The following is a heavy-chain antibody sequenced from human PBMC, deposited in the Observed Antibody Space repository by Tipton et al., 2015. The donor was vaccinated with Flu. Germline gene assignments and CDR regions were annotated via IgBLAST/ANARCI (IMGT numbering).Heavy chain of an antibody. D-gene: IGHD3-16*01. J-gene: IGHJ4*02. V-gene: IGHV3-30*03. CDR1: GFTFRSTV. CDR2: ISHDGRRE. Sequence: SLRLSCAASGFTFRSTVMHWVRQTPGKGLEWVAIISHDGRREYYADSVKGRFTLSRDNSKDTLYLQMSSLGLEDTAVYYCARDWGTFDSAGYFDSWGQGSLVAVS. CDR3: ARDWGTFDSAGYFDS.